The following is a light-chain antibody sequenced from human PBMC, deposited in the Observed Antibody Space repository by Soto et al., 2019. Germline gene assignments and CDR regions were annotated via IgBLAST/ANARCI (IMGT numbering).Light chain of an antibody. CDR3: QQYGSPWT. V-gene: IGKV3-20*01. J-gene: IGKJ1*01. Sequence: EIVLTQSPGTLSLSPGERATLSCRASQSVSSSYLAWYQQKPGQAPRLLIYGASSRATGIADRFSGSGSGTDFTLTISRLEPEDFAVYYYQQYGSPWTFGQGTKVEIK. CDR1: QSVSSSY. CDR2: GAS.